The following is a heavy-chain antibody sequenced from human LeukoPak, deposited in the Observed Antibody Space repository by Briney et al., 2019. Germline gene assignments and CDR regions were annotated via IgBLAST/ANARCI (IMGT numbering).Heavy chain of an antibody. Sequence: ASVKVSCKASGYTFTSYGISWMRQAPGQGLEWMGWISAYNGNTNYAQKLQGRVTMTTDTSTSTAYMELRSLRSDDTAVYYCARTTYYYDSSGYFGEYWGQGTLVTVSS. CDR1: GYTFTSYG. J-gene: IGHJ4*02. D-gene: IGHD3-22*01. V-gene: IGHV1-18*01. CDR2: ISAYNGNT. CDR3: ARTTYYYDSSGYFGEY.